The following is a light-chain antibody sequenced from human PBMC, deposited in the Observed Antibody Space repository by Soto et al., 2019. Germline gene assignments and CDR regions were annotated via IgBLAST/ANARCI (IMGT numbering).Light chain of an antibody. V-gene: IGLV1-44*01. J-gene: IGLJ3*02. CDR2: SSN. Sequence: QSVLTQPPSVSGTPGQRVTISCSGSRSNIGTNTVTWYQQLPGTAPKLLVYSSNQRPSGVPDRFSGSKSGTSASLAISGLHSEAEASYYRAPWDDSLFGWVFGGGTKLTVL. CDR1: RSNIGTNT. CDR3: APWDDSLFGWV.